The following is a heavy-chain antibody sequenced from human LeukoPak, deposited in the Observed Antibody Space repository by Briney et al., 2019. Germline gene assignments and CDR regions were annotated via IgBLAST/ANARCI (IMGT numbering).Heavy chain of an antibody. CDR1: GGSISSYY. J-gene: IGHJ5*02. CDR2: IYTSGST. CDR3: ARGPDWFDP. Sequence: SETLSLTCTVSGGSISSYYWSWIRQPPGKGLEWIGYIYTSGSTNYNPSLKGRVTISVDTSKNQFSLKLSSVTAADTAVYYCARGPDWFDPWGQGTLVTVSS. V-gene: IGHV4-4*09.